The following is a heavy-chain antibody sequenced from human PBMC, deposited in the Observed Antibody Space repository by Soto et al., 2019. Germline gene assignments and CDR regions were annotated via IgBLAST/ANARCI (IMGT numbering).Heavy chain of an antibody. CDR3: ATHKGASSWYLLPDY. J-gene: IGHJ4*02. V-gene: IGHV4-39*01. CDR2: IYYSGNT. CDR1: GGSMSSSSYY. Sequence: SQTLSLTCTVCGGSMSSSSYYWGWIRQPPGKGLEWIGSIYYSGNTYYHPSLKSRVTTSVATSKTQFSLKLSAVSAADTAVYYCATHKGASSWYLLPDYWRQGTLVTVPS. D-gene: IGHD6-13*01.